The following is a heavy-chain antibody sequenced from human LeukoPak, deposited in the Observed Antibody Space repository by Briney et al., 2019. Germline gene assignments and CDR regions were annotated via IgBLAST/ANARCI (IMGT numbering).Heavy chain of an antibody. D-gene: IGHD3-22*01. CDR1: GGSISSSGYY. V-gene: IGHV4-39*01. Sequence: SETLSLTCTVSGGSISSSGYYWGWIRQPPGKGLEWIGSIYYSGSTYYNPSLKSRVTISVDTSKNQFSLKLSSVTAADTAVYYCARLTYYYDSSGYYYYFDYWGQGTLVTVSS. J-gene: IGHJ4*02. CDR2: IYYSGST. CDR3: ARLTYYYDSSGYYYYFDY.